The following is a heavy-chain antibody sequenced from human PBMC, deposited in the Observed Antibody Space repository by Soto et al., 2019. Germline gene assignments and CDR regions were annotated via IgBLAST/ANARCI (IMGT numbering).Heavy chain of an antibody. CDR2: IYHSGST. CDR1: GCAISGSSYY. V-gene: IGHV4-39*01. J-gene: IGHJ4*02. Sequence: LSLTFTVSGCAISGSSYYGGWIRQPPGKGLEWIGSIYHSGSTYYNPSLKSRVTISVDTSKNQFSLKLTSATAADTAVYYCARHSGLQLWLSFDYWGQGSLVTGSS. CDR3: ARHSGLQLWLSFDY. D-gene: IGHD5-18*01.